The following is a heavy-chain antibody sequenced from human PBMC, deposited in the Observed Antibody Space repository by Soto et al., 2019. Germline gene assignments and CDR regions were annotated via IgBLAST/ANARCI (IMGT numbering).Heavy chain of an antibody. D-gene: IGHD3-10*01. CDR2: IYYSGST. J-gene: IGHJ4*02. CDR1: GGSISSSSYY. CDR3: ARGVGPMVRGVITTTDY. Sequence: SETLSLTCTVSGGSISSSSYYWGWIRQPPGKGLEWIGSIYYSGSTYYNPSLKSRVTISVDTSKNQFSLQLNSVTPEDTAVYYCARGVGPMVRGVITTTDYWGQGTLVTVSS. V-gene: IGHV4-39*01.